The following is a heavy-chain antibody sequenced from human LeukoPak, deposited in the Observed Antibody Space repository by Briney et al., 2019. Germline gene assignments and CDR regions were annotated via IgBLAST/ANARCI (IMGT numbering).Heavy chain of an antibody. D-gene: IGHD3-10*01. Sequence: GGSLRLSCAASGFTFSSYAMSWVRQAPGKGLEWVSAISGSGGSTYYADSVKGRFTISRDNSKNTLYLQMNSLRGEDTAAYYCAKDAVRGSGRINWFDSWGQGTLVTVSS. J-gene: IGHJ5*01. CDR1: GFTFSSYA. V-gene: IGHV3-23*01. CDR3: AKDAVRGSGRINWFDS. CDR2: ISGSGGST.